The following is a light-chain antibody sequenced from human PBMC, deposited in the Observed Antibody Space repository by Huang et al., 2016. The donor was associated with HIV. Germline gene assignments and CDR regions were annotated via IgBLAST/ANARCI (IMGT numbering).Light chain of an antibody. Sequence: DIVLTQSPDSLAVSLGERATINCSSCRSSLYNSNNKNYLAWHQQKPGQSPKRLIYCASTRESGVPDRFSGSGSETDFTLTISSLQAEDVAVYFFQQYYTTPGTFGPGTTVHIK. V-gene: IGKV4-1*01. CDR2: CAS. CDR1: RSSLYNSNNKNY. J-gene: IGKJ3*01. CDR3: QQYYTTPGT.